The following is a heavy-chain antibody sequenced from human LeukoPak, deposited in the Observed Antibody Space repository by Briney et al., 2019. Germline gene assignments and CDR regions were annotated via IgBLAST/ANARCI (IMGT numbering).Heavy chain of an antibody. V-gene: IGHV1-24*01. CDR2: FDPEDGET. Sequence: ASVKVSCKASGYTFTGYYMHWVRQAPGKGLEWMGGFDPEDGETIYAQKFQGRVTMTEDTSTDTAYMELSSLRSEDTAVYYCATWGLGDRDYWGQRTLVTVSS. D-gene: IGHD3-10*01. J-gene: IGHJ4*02. CDR3: ATWGLGDRDY. CDR1: GYTFTGYY.